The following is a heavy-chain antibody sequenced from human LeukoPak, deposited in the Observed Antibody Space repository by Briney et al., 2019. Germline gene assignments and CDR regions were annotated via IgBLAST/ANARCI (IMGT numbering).Heavy chain of an antibody. J-gene: IGHJ4*02. CDR2: IYHSGST. Sequence: SETLSLTCAVSGGSISSGGYSWSWIRQPPGKGLEWIGYIYHSGSTYYNPSLKSRVTISVDTSKNQFSLKLSSVTAADTAVYYCARSPARGPYDFWSGYYKSETDYWGQGTLVTVSS. V-gene: IGHV4-30-2*01. D-gene: IGHD3-3*01. CDR1: GGSISSGGYS. CDR3: ARSPARGPYDFWSGYYKSETDY.